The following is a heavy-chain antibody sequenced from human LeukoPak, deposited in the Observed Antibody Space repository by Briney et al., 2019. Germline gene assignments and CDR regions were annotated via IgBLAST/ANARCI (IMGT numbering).Heavy chain of an antibody. Sequence: GGSLRLSCVASGFTFSSYGMHWVRQAPGKGLEWVAVIWYDGSNKYYADSVKGRFTISRDNSKNTLYLQMNSLRAEDTAVYYCAPQQLPYYYGMDVWGQGTTVTVSS. CDR3: APQQLPYYYGMDV. CDR2: IWYDGSNK. D-gene: IGHD6-13*01. CDR1: GFTFSSYG. J-gene: IGHJ6*02. V-gene: IGHV3-33*01.